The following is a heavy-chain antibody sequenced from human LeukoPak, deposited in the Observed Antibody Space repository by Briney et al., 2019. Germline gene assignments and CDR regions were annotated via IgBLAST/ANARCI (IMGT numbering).Heavy chain of an antibody. CDR3: ARRFFSAPVVGLYYMDV. CDR1: GGSFSGYY. D-gene: IGHD2-2*01. V-gene: IGHV4-34*01. CDR2: INHSGST. J-gene: IGHJ6*03. Sequence: PSETLSPTCAVYGGSFSGYYWSWIRQPPGKGLEWTGEINHSGSTNYNPSLKSRVTISVDTSKNQFSLKLSSVTAADTAVYYCARRFFSAPVVGLYYMDVWGKGTTVTISS.